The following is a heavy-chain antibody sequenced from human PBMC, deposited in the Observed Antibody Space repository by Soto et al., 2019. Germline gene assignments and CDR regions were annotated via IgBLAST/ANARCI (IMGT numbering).Heavy chain of an antibody. J-gene: IGHJ5*02. CDR3: ARMATFGSLNWCDP. D-gene: IGHD3-16*01. CDR2: MNPGSGDT. CDR1: GYSFTNND. Sequence: GASVKVSCKASGYSFTNNDVSWVRQATGQGLEWMGWMNPGSGDTGYAQKFQGRVTMTRDISIATAYMELSSLGSDDTAIYYCARMATFGSLNWCDPWGQGTLVTVSS. V-gene: IGHV1-8*01.